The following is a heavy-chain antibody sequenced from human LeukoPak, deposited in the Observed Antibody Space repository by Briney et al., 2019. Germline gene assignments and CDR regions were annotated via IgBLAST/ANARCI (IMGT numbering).Heavy chain of an antibody. CDR3: ARGAAGSYSGIDY. CDR1: GFTFSSYS. D-gene: IGHD6-13*01. J-gene: IGHJ4*02. V-gene: IGHV3-21*01. Sequence: GGSLRLSCAASGFTFSSYSMNWVRQAPGKGLEWVSSISSSSSYIYYADSVKGRSTISRDNAKNSLYLQMNSLRAEDTAVYYCARGAAGSYSGIDYWGQGTLVTVSS. CDR2: ISSSSSYI.